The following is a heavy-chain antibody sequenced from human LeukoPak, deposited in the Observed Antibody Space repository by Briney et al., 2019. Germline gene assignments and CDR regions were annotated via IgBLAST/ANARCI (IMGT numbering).Heavy chain of an antibody. J-gene: IGHJ4*02. D-gene: IGHD3-10*01. CDR3: ARAYYGSGNTYYFDY. CDR2: IYYSGTT. CDR1: GGSISNYY. Sequence: SETLSLTCTVSGGSISNYYWNWIRQPPGKGLEWIGYIYYSGTTNYNPSLKSRVSMSVDTSKNQFSLKLSSVTAADTAVYYCARAYYGSGNTYYFDYWGQGTLVTISS. V-gene: IGHV4-59*01.